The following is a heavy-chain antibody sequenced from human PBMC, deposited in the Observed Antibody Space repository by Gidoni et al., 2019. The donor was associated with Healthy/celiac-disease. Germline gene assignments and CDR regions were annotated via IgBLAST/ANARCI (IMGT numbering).Heavy chain of an antibody. Sequence: EVQLLESGGGLVQPGGSLRLSCAASGFTFSSYAMRWVRQAPGKGLEWVSAISGSGGSTYYADSVKGRFTISRDNSKNTLYLQMNSLRAEDTAVYYCAKDRTIVVVTDWYFDLWGRGTLVTVSS. D-gene: IGHD2-21*02. CDR1: GFTFSSYA. J-gene: IGHJ2*01. CDR2: ISGSGGST. CDR3: AKDRTIVVVTDWYFDL. V-gene: IGHV3-23*01.